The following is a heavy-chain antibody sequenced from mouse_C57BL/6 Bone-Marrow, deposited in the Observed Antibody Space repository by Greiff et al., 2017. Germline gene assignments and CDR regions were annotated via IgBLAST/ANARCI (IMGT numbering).Heavy chain of an antibody. Sequence: QVQLKESGAELARPGASVKLSCKASGYTFTSYGISWVKQRTGQGLEWIGEIYPRSGNTYYNEKFKGKATLTADKSSSTAYMELRSLTSEDSAVXFCARDTTVVATDYWAQGTTLTVSS. D-gene: IGHD1-1*01. V-gene: IGHV1-81*01. CDR1: GYTFTSYG. CDR2: IYPRSGNT. CDR3: ARDTTVVATDY. J-gene: IGHJ2*01.